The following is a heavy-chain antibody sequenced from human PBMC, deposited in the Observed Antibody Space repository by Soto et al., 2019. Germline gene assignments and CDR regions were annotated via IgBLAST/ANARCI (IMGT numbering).Heavy chain of an antibody. CDR3: ATFRTACYYPALDH. Sequence: QVQLVQSGAEVKKPGASVRVSCKASGYTFTNYAIHWVRQAPGQRLEWMGWINTAKGYTKYAQNFQGRGTITKDPSARTADMDLSSLRSEDTAVYSCATFRTACYYPALDHWGQGTLVTVSS. D-gene: IGHD1-26*01. CDR1: GYTFTNYA. CDR2: INTAKGYT. J-gene: IGHJ4*02. V-gene: IGHV1-3*04.